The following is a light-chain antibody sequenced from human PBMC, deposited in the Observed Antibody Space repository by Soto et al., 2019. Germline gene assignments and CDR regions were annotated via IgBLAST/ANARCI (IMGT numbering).Light chain of an antibody. Sequence: DIVMTQSPDSLTVSLGERATINCKSSQSVLNSPNNKNYLAWYQQKPGQPPKLLFYWASTRESGVPDRFSGSGSGTDFTLTISSLQAEDVAVYYCHQYDGSPFTFGPGTKVDIK. CDR3: HQYDGSPFT. V-gene: IGKV4-1*01. CDR2: WAS. J-gene: IGKJ3*01. CDR1: QSVLNSPNNKNY.